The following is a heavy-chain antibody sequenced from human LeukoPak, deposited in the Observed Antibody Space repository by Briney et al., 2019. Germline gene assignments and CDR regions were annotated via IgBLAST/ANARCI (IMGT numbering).Heavy chain of an antibody. CDR3: ASPYYYDSSGYYRRIDAFDI. CDR1: GGSISSSSYY. V-gene: IGHV4-39*07. CDR2: IYYSGST. J-gene: IGHJ3*02. D-gene: IGHD3-22*01. Sequence: SETLSLTCTVSGGSISSSSYYWGWIRQPPGKGLEWIGSIYYSGSTYYNPSLKSRVTISVDTSKNQFSLKLSSVTAADTAVYYCASPYYYDSSGYYRRIDAFDIWGQGTMVTVSS.